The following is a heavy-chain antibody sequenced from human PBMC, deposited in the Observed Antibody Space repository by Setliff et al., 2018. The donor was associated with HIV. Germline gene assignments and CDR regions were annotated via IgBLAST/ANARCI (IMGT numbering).Heavy chain of an antibody. Sequence: SVKVSCKASGYTFTSFAFHWVRQAPGHGLEWVGGIIPVASIPNYAQKFQDRVTITADESTTTVYMEMRSLTSGDTALYYCARGPLYGYDRGYFDYWGQGTLVTVSS. V-gene: IGHV1-69*10. D-gene: IGHD5-12*01. CDR1: GYTFTSFA. CDR3: ARGPLYGYDRGYFDY. CDR2: IIPVASIP. J-gene: IGHJ4*02.